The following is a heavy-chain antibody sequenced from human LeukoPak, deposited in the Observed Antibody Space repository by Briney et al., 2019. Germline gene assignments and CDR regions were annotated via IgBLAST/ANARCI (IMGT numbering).Heavy chain of an antibody. D-gene: IGHD3-10*01. J-gene: IGHJ3*02. Sequence: GESLKISCKGSGYSFTSYWIGWVRQMPGKGLEWMGIIYPGDSDTRYSSSFQGQVTMLADKSITTAYLQWSSLKASDTAMYYCARRGYYYGSGSYYIDAFDIWGQGTMVTVSS. CDR2: IYPGDSDT. V-gene: IGHV5-51*01. CDR1: GYSFTSYW. CDR3: ARRGYYYGSGSYYIDAFDI.